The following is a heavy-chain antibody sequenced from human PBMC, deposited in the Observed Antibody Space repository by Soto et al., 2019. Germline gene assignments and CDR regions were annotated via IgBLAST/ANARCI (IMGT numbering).Heavy chain of an antibody. V-gene: IGHV1-46*03. J-gene: IGHJ6*03. Sequence: ASVKVSCKASGYTFTSYYMHWVRQAPGQGLEWMGIINPSGGSTSYAQKFQGRVTMTRDTSTSTAYMELSSLRSEDTAVYYCAYGSGSYKLYYYYMDVWGKGTTVTVSS. D-gene: IGHD3-10*01. CDR1: GYTFTSYY. CDR2: INPSGGST. CDR3: AYGSGSYKLYYYYMDV.